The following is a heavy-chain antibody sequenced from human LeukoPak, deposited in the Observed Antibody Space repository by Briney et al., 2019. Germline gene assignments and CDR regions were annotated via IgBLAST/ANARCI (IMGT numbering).Heavy chain of an antibody. J-gene: IGHJ5*02. CDR2: IYSNGST. CDR1: GGSISSYY. CDR3: ARSTRGRYANWYDP. V-gene: IGHV4-4*07. Sequence: SETLSLTCTVSGGSISSYYWGWTRQPAGKGLEWIGRIYSNGSTNYNPSLKSRVTMSVDTSKNHFSLKLTSVTAADTAVYYCARSTRGRYANWYDPWGQGILVTVSS. D-gene: IGHD1-26*01.